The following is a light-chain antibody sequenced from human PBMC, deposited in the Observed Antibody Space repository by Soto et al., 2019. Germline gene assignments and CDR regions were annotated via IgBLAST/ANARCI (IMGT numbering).Light chain of an antibody. Sequence: VVTQEPSLTVSPGGTVTLTCGSSTGPVTSGQYPYWFQQKPGQAPRTLIYDTTNRHSWTPARFSGSLLGGKAALTLSGAQPEDEAVFYCLLSFGGARVFGGGTKLTVL. CDR1: TGPVTSGQY. V-gene: IGLV7-46*01. CDR2: DTT. CDR3: LLSFGGARV. J-gene: IGLJ3*02.